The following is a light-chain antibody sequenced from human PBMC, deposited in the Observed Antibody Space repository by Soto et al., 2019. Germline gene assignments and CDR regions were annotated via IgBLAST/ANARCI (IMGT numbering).Light chain of an antibody. V-gene: IGKV3-11*01. CDR3: QQYKNWPHFT. CDR1: ESVNNY. CDR2: DAS. Sequence: EVVLTQSPATLSLSPGERATLSCRASESVNNYLAWYQQKPGQAPRLLIYDASNRATGIPARFSGSGSGTDFTLTISSLEPEDFAVYYCQQYKNWPHFTFGPGTTVDIK. J-gene: IGKJ3*01.